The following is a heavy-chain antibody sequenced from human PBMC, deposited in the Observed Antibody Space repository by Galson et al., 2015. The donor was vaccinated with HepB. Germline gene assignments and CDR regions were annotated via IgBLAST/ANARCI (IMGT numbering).Heavy chain of an antibody. D-gene: IGHD4-17*01. J-gene: IGHJ6*03. Sequence: SLRLSCAASRFTFSSYSMNWVRQAPGKGLEWVSYISSSSSTIYYADSVKGRFTISRDNAKDSLYLQMNSLRAEDTAVYYCARVFGDYAGYDYYYMDVWGKGTTVTVSS. CDR1: RFTFSSYS. CDR3: ARVFGDYAGYDYYYMDV. V-gene: IGHV3-48*01. CDR2: ISSSSSTI.